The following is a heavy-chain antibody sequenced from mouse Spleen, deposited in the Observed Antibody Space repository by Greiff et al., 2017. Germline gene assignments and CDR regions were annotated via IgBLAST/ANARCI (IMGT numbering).Heavy chain of an antibody. CDR2: IDPSDSYT. Sequence: VQLQQPGAELVRPGTSVKLSCKASGYTFTSYWMHWVKQRPGQGLEWIGVIDPSDSYTNYNQKFKGKATLTVDTSSSTAYMQLSSLTSEDSAVYYCARSRGSDYWGQGTTLTVSS. J-gene: IGHJ2*01. V-gene: IGHV1-59*01. CDR1: GYTFTSYW. CDR3: ARSRGSDY.